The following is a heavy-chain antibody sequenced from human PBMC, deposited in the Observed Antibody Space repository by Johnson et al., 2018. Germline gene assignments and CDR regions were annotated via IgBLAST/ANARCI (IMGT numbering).Heavy chain of an antibody. CDR2: ISWNSGTI. J-gene: IGHJ6*03. V-gene: IGHV3-9*01. CDR3: AKDKVTGGTYSEPRGSYYYYYYMDV. Sequence: VQLVQSGGGLVQPGRSLRLSCAASGFTFDDYAMHWVRQAPGKGLEWVSGISWNSGTIAYADSVKGRVTISRDNAKNSLYLQMNRRRAEDTALYYCAKDKVTGGTYSEPRGSYYYYYYMDVWGKGTTVTVSS. D-gene: IGHD1-26*01. CDR1: GFTFDDYA.